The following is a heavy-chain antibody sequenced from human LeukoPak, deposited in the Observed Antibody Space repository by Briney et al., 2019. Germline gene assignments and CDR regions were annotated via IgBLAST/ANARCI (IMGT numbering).Heavy chain of an antibody. CDR1: GFTFSIYS. Sequence: GGSLRLSCAASGFTFSIYSMHWVRQAPGKGLEWVSSISSSSSYIYYADLVKGRFTISRDNAKNSLYLQMNSLRAEDTAVYYCARGEADSSGYYPLLGEYFQHWGQSTLVTVSS. CDR3: ARGEADSSGYYPLLGEYFQH. CDR2: ISSSSSYI. V-gene: IGHV3-21*01. D-gene: IGHD3-22*01. J-gene: IGHJ1*01.